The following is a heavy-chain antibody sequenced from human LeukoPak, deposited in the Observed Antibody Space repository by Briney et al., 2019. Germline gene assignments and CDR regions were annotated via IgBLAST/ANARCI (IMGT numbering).Heavy chain of an antibody. Sequence: PGRSLRLSCAASGFTVDDHAMHWVRQPPGKGLEWVSGISWNSGSIDYADSVKGGFTISRDNAKNSLYLQMNSLRAEDTAVYCCAKDQDVDTAMVLGMDVWGKGTTVTVSS. CDR2: ISWNSGSI. J-gene: IGHJ6*04. CDR1: GFTVDDHA. CDR3: AKDQDVDTAMVLGMDV. V-gene: IGHV3-9*01. D-gene: IGHD5-18*01.